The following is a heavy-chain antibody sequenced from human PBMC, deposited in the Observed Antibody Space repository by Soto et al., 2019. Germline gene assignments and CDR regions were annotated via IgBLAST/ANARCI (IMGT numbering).Heavy chain of an antibody. CDR3: ARGRDGDY. V-gene: IGHV1-18*01. Sequence: QVHLVQSGAEVKKPGASVKVSCKASGYTFTSYGITWVRQAPGQGLEWKGWISAHNGNTDHAQKLQGTVIVARDTSPSTAYMALRSLRSDGTAVYYCARGRDGDYRGQGALVTVSS. CDR2: ISAHNGNT. CDR1: GYTFTSYG. D-gene: IGHD6-6*01. J-gene: IGHJ4*02.